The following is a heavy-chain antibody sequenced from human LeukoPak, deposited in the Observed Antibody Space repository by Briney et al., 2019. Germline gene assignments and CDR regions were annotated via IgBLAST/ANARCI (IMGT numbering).Heavy chain of an antibody. Sequence: ASETLCLTCTVSGDSISSANYYWGWVRQPPGKGLEWIGSIYFSGSTYYNPSLKSRVTISVETSKVQFSLKLSSVTAADTAVYYCARDSCSSTSCRKKFDNWGQGTLVTVSS. V-gene: IGHV4-39*07. CDR3: ARDSCSSTSCRKKFDN. D-gene: IGHD2-2*01. CDR1: GDSISSANYY. J-gene: IGHJ4*02. CDR2: IYFSGST.